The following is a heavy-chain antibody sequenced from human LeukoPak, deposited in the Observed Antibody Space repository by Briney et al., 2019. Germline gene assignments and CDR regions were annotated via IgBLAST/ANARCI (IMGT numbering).Heavy chain of an antibody. CDR2: IGSSGGGI. J-gene: IGHJ4*02. CDR3: AIDPNWGTHS. D-gene: IGHD7-27*01. V-gene: IGHV3-23*01. CDR1: GFTFSTYT. Sequence: GGSLRLSCAASGFTFSTYTMYWVRHPPGKRLEWVSIIGSSGGGIHYADSVKGRFTSSRDNSKNALYLQMNSLRVEDTAVYYCAIDPNWGTHSWGQGVLVTVSS.